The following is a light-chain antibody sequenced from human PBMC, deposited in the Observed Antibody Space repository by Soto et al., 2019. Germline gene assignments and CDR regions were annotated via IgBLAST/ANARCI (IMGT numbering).Light chain of an antibody. CDR3: QQFNDFPLT. Sequence: IQLTQSPSSLSASVGDRVTITCRAGQDISSALAWYQQKTGKAPKLLLYDVYSLDAGVPSRFSGSGSGTDFTLCITSLRPEDFATYYCQQFNDFPLTFGGGTKVLIK. CDR2: DVY. V-gene: IGKV1D-13*01. CDR1: QDISSA. J-gene: IGKJ4*01.